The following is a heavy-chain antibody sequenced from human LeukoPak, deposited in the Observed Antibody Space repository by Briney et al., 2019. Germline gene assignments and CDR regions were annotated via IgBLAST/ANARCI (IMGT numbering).Heavy chain of an antibody. V-gene: IGHV4-4*07. Sequence: SETLSLTCTVSGGSISSYYWSWIRQPAGKGLEWIGRIYSSGSTNYNPSLESRVTMSADASKNQFSLKLSSVTAADAAVYYCARDVGSGSYYGLDVWGQGTTVTVSS. CDR1: GGSISSYY. CDR2: IYSSGST. D-gene: IGHD3-10*01. CDR3: ARDVGSGSYYGLDV. J-gene: IGHJ6*02.